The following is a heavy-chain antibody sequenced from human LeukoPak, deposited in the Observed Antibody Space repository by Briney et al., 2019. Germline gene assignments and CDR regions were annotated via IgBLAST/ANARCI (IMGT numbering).Heavy chain of an antibody. Sequence: GGSLRLSCAASGFTFSSYSMNWVRQAPGKGLEWVSYISSSGSTIYYADSVKGRFTISRDNAKNSLYLQMNSLRAEDTAVYYCASYGGDCSSTSCSDYWGQGTLVTVSS. CDR2: ISSSGSTI. CDR3: ASYGGDCSSTSCSDY. D-gene: IGHD2-2*01. CDR1: GFTFSSYS. J-gene: IGHJ4*02. V-gene: IGHV3-48*04.